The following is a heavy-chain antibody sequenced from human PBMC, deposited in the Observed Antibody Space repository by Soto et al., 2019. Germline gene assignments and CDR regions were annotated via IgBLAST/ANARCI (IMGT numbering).Heavy chain of an antibody. V-gene: IGHV3-72*01. CDR3: AGDLARAGPTNAY. D-gene: IGHD1-26*01. J-gene: IGHJ4*02. CDR1: GFTFSDHY. CDR2: IRNKANRYTT. Sequence: EVQVVESGGGLVQPGGSLRLSCAASGFTFSDHYVDWVRQAPGKGLEWVGRIRNKANRYTTEYAASVKGRFTISRDDSKNSVSLQMDSLKIEDTAVYLCAGDLARAGPTNAYWGQGTLVTVSS.